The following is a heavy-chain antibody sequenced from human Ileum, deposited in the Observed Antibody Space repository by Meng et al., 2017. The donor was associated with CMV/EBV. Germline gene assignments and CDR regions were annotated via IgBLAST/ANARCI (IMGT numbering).Heavy chain of an antibody. CDR3: VRGGYCGPNNCFHFERYYFDY. V-gene: IGHV3-30*04. D-gene: IGHD2-2*01. Sequence: GESLKISCAASGFTFSTYAMHWVRQAPGKGLEGVAAISYDDTNKYYADSEKGRFTISIDNSKNTLFLQMNSLRAGDTAVYYCVRGGYCGPNNCFHFERYYFDYWGQGTLVTVSS. CDR1: GFTFSTYA. J-gene: IGHJ4*02. CDR2: ISYDDTNK.